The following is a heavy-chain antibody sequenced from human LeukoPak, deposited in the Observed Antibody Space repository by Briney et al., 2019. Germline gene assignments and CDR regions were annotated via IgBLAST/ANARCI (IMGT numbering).Heavy chain of an antibody. CDR3: ARAPLYYYDSSGYVDY. CDR2: ISAYNGNT. CDR1: GYTFTSYG. V-gene: IGHV1-18*01. J-gene: IGHJ4*02. Sequence: ASVKVSCKASGYTFTSYGISWVRQAPGQGLEWMGWISAYNGNTNYAQKLQGRVTMTTDTSTSTAYMELRSLRSDDTAVYYCARAPLYYYDSSGYVDYWGQGTLVTVSS. D-gene: IGHD3-22*01.